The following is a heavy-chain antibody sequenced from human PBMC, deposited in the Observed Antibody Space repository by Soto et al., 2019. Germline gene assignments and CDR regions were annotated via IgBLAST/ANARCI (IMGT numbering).Heavy chain of an antibody. V-gene: IGHV1-69*01. CDR3: ARSKGSAVAGTYGMDV. CDR1: GGTFSSYA. J-gene: IGHJ6*02. Sequence: QVQLVQSGAEVKKPGSSVKVSCKASGGTFSSYAIGWVRQAPGQGLEWMGGIIPIFGTANYAQKFQGRVTITADESTSTAYMELSSLRSEDTAVYYCARSKGSAVAGTYGMDVWGQGTTVTVSS. CDR2: IIPIFGTA. D-gene: IGHD6-19*01.